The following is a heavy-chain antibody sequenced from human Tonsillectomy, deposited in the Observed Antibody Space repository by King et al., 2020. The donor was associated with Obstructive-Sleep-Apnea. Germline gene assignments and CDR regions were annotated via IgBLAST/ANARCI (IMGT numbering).Heavy chain of an antibody. D-gene: IGHD3-9*01. Sequence: QLVQSGGGLVQPGRSLRLSCAASGFTFDDYAMHWVRQAPGKGLEWGSGISWNSGSIGYADSVKGRFTISRDKAKNSLYLQMNSLRAEDTALYYCAKGDKSYDILTENWGQGTLVTVSS. V-gene: IGHV3-9*01. CDR3: AKGDKSYDILTEN. J-gene: IGHJ4*02. CDR1: GFTFDDYA. CDR2: ISWNSGSI.